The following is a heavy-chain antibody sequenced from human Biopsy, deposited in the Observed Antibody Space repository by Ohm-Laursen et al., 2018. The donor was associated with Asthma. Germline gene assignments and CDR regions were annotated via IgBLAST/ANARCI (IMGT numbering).Heavy chain of an antibody. Sequence: TLSLTWTVSGGSISSGAYYWSWVRQPPGKGLEWIGYIYYIGSTYYNPSLKSRVAISLDTSKNQSSLKLSSVTAADTAVYFCARRGGVRRYFDYWGQGTLVTVSS. CDR3: ARRGGVRRYFDY. V-gene: IGHV4-30-4*01. CDR2: IYYIGST. J-gene: IGHJ4*02. D-gene: IGHD3-16*01. CDR1: GGSISSGAYY.